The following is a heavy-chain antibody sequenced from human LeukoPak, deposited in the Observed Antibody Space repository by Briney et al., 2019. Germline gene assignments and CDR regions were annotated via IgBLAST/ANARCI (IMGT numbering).Heavy chain of an antibody. Sequence: GGSLRLSGAASGFTFSSYSMNWVRQAPGKGLEWVSSISSSSSYIYYADSVKGRFTISRDNAKNSLYLQMNSLRAEDTAVYYCARDGVEMATASAGDYGMDVWGQGTTVTVSS. D-gene: IGHD5-24*01. CDR3: ARDGVEMATASAGDYGMDV. J-gene: IGHJ6*02. V-gene: IGHV3-21*01. CDR1: GFTFSSYS. CDR2: ISSSSSYI.